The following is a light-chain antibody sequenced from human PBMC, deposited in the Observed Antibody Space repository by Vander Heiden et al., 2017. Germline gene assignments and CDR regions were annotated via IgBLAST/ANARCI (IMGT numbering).Light chain of an antibody. CDR3: MQALQTPWT. V-gene: IGKV2-28*01. CDR2: LGS. Sequence: MVRSLSLLSLSVTPGEPASISCRSSQSLLHSNGYNYLDWYLQKPGQSPQLLIYLGSNRASGVPDRFSGSGSGTDFTLKISRVEAEDVGVYYCMQALQTPWTFGQGTKLEIK. CDR1: QSLLHSNGYNY. J-gene: IGKJ2*01.